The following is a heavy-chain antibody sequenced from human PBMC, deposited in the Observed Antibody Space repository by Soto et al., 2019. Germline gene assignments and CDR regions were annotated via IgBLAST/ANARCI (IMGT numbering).Heavy chain of an antibody. Sequence: QVQLQEWGPGLVKPSGTLSLTCAVSGGSISSSNWWSWVRQPPGKGLEWIGEIYHSGSTNYNPSLKSRVTISVDKSKNQFSLKLSSVTAADTAVYYCARGRGSGPPYYYYYGMDVWGQGTTVTVSS. V-gene: IGHV4-4*02. CDR2: IYHSGST. CDR1: GGSISSSNW. CDR3: ARGRGSGPPYYYYYGMDV. J-gene: IGHJ6*02. D-gene: IGHD6-19*01.